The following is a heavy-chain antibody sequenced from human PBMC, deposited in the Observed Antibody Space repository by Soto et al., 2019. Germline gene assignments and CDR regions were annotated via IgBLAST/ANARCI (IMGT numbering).Heavy chain of an antibody. D-gene: IGHD4-4*01. Sequence: QVQLVESGGGVVQPGRSLRRSCAASGFTFSSYAMHWVRQAPGKGLEWVAVISYDGSNKYYADSVKGRFTISRDNSKNTLYLQMNSLRAEDTAVYYCARPLWRDDYNWGYFDLWGRGTLVTVSS. CDR1: GFTFSSYA. V-gene: IGHV3-30-3*01. J-gene: IGHJ2*01. CDR2: ISYDGSNK. CDR3: ARPLWRDDYNWGYFDL.